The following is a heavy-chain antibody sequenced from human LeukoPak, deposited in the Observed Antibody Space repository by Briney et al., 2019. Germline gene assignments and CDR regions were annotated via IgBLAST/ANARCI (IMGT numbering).Heavy chain of an antibody. CDR1: GYTFTDYY. D-gene: IGHD4-23*01. CDR2: VDPEDGET. V-gene: IGHV1-69-2*01. CDR3: ATLTTVVTSNVY. Sequence: ATVKISCQVSGYTFTDYYMHWVQQAPGKGLEWMGLVDPEDGETIYAEKFQGRATITADTSTDTAYMELSSLRSADTAVYYCATLTTVVTSNVYWGQGTLVTVSS. J-gene: IGHJ4*02.